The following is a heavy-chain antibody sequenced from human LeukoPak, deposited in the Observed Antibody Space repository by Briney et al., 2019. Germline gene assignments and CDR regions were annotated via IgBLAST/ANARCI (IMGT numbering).Heavy chain of an antibody. Sequence: ASVKVSCKASGYTFTSYGISWVRQAPGQGLEWMGWISAYNGNTNYARNLQGRVTMTTDTSTSIAYMELRSLGSDDTAVYYCARFSIAANWFDPWGQGTLVTVSS. CDR1: GYTFTSYG. V-gene: IGHV1-18*01. J-gene: IGHJ5*02. D-gene: IGHD6-25*01. CDR3: ARFSIAANWFDP. CDR2: ISAYNGNT.